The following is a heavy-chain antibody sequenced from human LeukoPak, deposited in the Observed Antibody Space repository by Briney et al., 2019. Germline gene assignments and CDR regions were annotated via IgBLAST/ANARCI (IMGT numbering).Heavy chain of an antibody. J-gene: IGHJ4*02. CDR1: GFTFSSYS. Sequence: PGGSLRLSCAASGFTFSSYSMNWVRQAPGKGLEWVSSISSSSSYIYYADSVKGRFTISRDNAKNSLYLQMNSLRAEDTAVYYCARDQFGELIFDYWGQGTLVIVSS. CDR2: ISSSSSYI. V-gene: IGHV3-21*01. D-gene: IGHD3-10*01. CDR3: ARDQFGELIFDY.